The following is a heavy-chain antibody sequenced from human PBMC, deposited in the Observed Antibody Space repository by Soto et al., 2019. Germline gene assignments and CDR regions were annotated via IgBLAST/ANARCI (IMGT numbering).Heavy chain of an antibody. Sequence: KPSETLSLTCTVSGGSISSYYWSWIRQPPGKGLEWIGYIYYSGSTNYNPSLKSRVTISVDTSKNQFSLKLSSVTAADTAVYYCARDQLLWFGEFSAYYGMDVWGQGTTVTVPS. J-gene: IGHJ6*02. D-gene: IGHD3-10*01. CDR2: IYYSGST. V-gene: IGHV4-59*01. CDR3: ARDQLLWFGEFSAYYGMDV. CDR1: GGSISSYY.